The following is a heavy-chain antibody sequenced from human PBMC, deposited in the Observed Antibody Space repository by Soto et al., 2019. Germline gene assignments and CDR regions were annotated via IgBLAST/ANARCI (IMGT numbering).Heavy chain of an antibody. J-gene: IGHJ4*02. CDR3: ARDLGGWPDY. V-gene: IGHV1-3*01. CDR1: GYTFTSYA. CDR2: INAGNGNT. Sequence: ASVKVSCKASGYTFTSYAMHWVRQAPGQRLEWMGWINAGNGNTKYSQKFQGRVTITRDTSASTAYMELGSLRSEDTAGYYCARDLGGWPDYWGQGTLVNVYS. D-gene: IGHD2-15*01.